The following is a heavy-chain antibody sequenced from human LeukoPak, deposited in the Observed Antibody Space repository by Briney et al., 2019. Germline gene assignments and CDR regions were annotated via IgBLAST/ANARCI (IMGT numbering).Heavy chain of an antibody. CDR3: ARAGRGTDALDI. V-gene: IGHV3-21*01. J-gene: IGHJ3*02. CDR1: GFTFSSYS. D-gene: IGHD3-16*01. CDR2: ISSSSSYI. Sequence: GGSLRLSCAASGFTFSSYSMNWVRQAPGKGLEWVSSISSSSSYIYYADSVKGRFTISRDNAKNSLYLQMNSLRAEDTAVYYFARAGRGTDALDIWGKGTMVTSLQ.